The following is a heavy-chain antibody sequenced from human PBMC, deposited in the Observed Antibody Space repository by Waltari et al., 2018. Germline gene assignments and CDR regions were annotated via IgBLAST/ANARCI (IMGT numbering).Heavy chain of an antibody. D-gene: IGHD4-17*01. V-gene: IGHV4-39*07. J-gene: IGHJ6*02. CDR2: IYYSGST. CDR3: ARIDGDYVGDVHYYYYGMDV. Sequence: QLQLQESGPGLVKPSETLSLTCTVSGGSISSSSYYWGWIRQPPGQGLEWIGSIYYSGSTYYNPCLKSRVTISVDTSKNQCALKLSSGTAADTAVYYCARIDGDYVGDVHYYYYGMDVWGQGTTVTVSS. CDR1: GGSISSSSYY.